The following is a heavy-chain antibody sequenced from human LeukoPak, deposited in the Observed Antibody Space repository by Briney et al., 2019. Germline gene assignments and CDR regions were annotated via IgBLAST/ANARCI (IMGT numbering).Heavy chain of an antibody. Sequence: PGGSLRLSCAASGFTFSSYSMNWVRQAPGKGLEWVAVISYDGSNKYYADSVKGRFTISRDNSKNTLYLQMNSLRAEDTAVYYCARRGLYSSSWYAGGYMDVWGKGTTVTVSS. D-gene: IGHD6-13*01. V-gene: IGHV3-30*03. J-gene: IGHJ6*03. CDR3: ARRGLYSSSWYAGGYMDV. CDR1: GFTFSSYS. CDR2: ISYDGSNK.